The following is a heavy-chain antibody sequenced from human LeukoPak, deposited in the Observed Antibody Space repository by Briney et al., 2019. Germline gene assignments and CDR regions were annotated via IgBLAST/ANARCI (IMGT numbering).Heavy chain of an antibody. D-gene: IGHD3-10*01. CDR2: INPNIVGT. J-gene: IGHJ6*02. CDR3: ARDRLKVLLWFGESYGMDV. V-gene: IGHV1-2*02. CDR1: GYTFTVYY. Sequence: ASVRVSSKDSGYTFTVYYMHWVRQAPGQGVEWMGWINPNIVGTNYAQNFQCSVTMTTDTSISTAYMELSRLISDDTAVYYCARDRLKVLLWFGESYGMDVWGQGTTVTVSS.